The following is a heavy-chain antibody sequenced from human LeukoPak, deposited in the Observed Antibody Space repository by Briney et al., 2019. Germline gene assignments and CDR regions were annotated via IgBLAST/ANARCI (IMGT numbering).Heavy chain of an antibody. CDR2: INIDGSTT. V-gene: IGHV3-74*01. J-gene: IGHJ4*02. Sequence: GESLRLSCVDSEFTFSRYWMHWVRQAPGEGLVWVSRINIDGSTTNYADSVKGRFTISRDNAKNTLYLQMNSLRVEDTAVYYCVRGADTGYSSDSWGQGTLVTVSS. D-gene: IGHD3-9*01. CDR3: VRGADTGYSSDS. CDR1: EFTFSRYW.